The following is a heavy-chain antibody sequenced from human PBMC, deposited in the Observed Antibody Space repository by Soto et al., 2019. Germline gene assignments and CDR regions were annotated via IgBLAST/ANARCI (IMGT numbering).Heavy chain of an antibody. V-gene: IGHV4-39*01. CDR2: IYYSGST. D-gene: IGHD6-13*01. CDR3: ARRVAAAENYAEFDY. Sequence: QLQLQESGPGLVKPSETLSLTCTVSGGSISSSSYYWGWIRQPPGKGLEWIGSIYYSGSTYYNPSLKSRVTISVDTSKNQFSLKPSSVTAADTAVYYCARRVAAAENYAEFDYWGQGTLVTVSS. J-gene: IGHJ4*02. CDR1: GGSISSSSYY.